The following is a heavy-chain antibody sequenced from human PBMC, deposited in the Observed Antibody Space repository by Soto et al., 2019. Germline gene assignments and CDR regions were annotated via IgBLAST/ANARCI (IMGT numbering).Heavy chain of an antibody. D-gene: IGHD2-8*01. CDR2: ISSDGNNN. CDR3: GRDAHPCSSGVCFQNWVDP. J-gene: IGHJ5*02. CDR1: GFTFSSYA. V-gene: IGHV3-30*03. Sequence: QVQLVESGGGVVQPGRSLRLSCAASGFTFSSYAIHWVRQGPGKGLEWVAVISSDGNNNFYADSVKGRFTISRDDSKNTVSLEMNSLRNEDTAVYSCGRDAHPCSSGVCFQNWVDPWGQGTLVTVSS.